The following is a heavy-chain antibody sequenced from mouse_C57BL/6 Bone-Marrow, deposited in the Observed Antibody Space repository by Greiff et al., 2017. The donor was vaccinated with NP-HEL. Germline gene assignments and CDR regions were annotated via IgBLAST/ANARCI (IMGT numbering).Heavy chain of an antibody. CDR3: ARSNYYYGSSYVCYWYFDV. CDR1: GYAFSSYW. V-gene: IGHV1-80*01. D-gene: IGHD1-1*01. CDR2: IYPGDGDT. Sequence: QVHVKQSGAELVKPGASVKISCKASGYAFSSYWMNWVKQRPGKGLEWIGQIYPGDGDTNYNGKFKGKATLTADKSSSTAYMQLSSLTSEDSAVYFCARSNYYYGSSYVCYWYFDVWGTGTTVTVSS. J-gene: IGHJ1*03.